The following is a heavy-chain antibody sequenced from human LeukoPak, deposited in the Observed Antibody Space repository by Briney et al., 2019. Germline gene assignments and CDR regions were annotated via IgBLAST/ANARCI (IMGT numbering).Heavy chain of an antibody. CDR3: ALNGREVPSGAFDI. D-gene: IGHD3-16*02. J-gene: IGHJ3*02. CDR1: GFTFSSYA. CDR2: ISYDGSNK. Sequence: QPGRSLRLSCAASGFTFSSYAMHWVRQAPGKGLEWVAVISYDGSNKYYADSVKGRFTISRDNSKNTLYLQMNSLRAEDTAVYYCALNGREVPSGAFDIWGQGTMVTVSS. V-gene: IGHV3-30-3*01.